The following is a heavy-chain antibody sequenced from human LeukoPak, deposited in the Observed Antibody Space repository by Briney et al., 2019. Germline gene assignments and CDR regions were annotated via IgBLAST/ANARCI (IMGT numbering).Heavy chain of an antibody. J-gene: IGHJ3*02. V-gene: IGHV4-59*08. CDR1: GGSISSYY. CDR2: IYYSGST. Sequence: KSSETLSLTCTVSGGSISSYYWSWIRQPPGKGLEWIGYIYYSGSTNYNPSLKSRVTISVDTSKNQFSLKLSSVTAADPAVYYCARGRDYYYDSSGYYSDAFDIWGQGTMVTVSS. D-gene: IGHD3-22*01. CDR3: ARGRDYYYDSSGYYSDAFDI.